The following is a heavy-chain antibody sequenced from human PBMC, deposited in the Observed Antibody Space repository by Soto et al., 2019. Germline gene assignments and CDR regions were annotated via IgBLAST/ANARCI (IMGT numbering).Heavy chain of an antibody. Sequence: QVQLVQSGAEVKKPGSSVKVSCKASGGTFSSYAISWVRQAPGQGLEWMGGIIPIFGTANYAQKSQGRVTITADESTSTAYMELSSLRSEDTAVYYCARESKGYDSSGYFVYFDYWGQGTLVTVSS. V-gene: IGHV1-69*12. CDR3: ARESKGYDSSGYFVYFDY. CDR2: IIPIFGTA. CDR1: GGTFSSYA. D-gene: IGHD3-22*01. J-gene: IGHJ4*02.